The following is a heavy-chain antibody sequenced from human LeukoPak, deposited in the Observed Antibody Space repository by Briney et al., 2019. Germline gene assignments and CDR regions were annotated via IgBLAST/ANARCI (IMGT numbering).Heavy chain of an antibody. V-gene: IGHV4-61*02. D-gene: IGHD2-2*01. CDR2: IYTSGST. CDR3: AVVVPSTLLVY. CDR1: GGSISSGSDY. Sequence: SETLSLTCTVSGGSISSGSDYWSWIRQPAGKGLEWIGRIYTSGSTNYNPSLKSRVTISEDTSKNQFSLKLSSVTAASTAVYFCAVVVPSTLLVYWGPGALVTVSS. J-gene: IGHJ4*02.